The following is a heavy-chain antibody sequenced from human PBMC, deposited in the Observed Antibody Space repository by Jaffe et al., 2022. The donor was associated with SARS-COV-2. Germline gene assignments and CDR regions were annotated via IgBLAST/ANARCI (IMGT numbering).Heavy chain of an antibody. J-gene: IGHJ3*02. CDR1: GFSFSSYW. D-gene: IGHD1-26*01. V-gene: IGHV3-7*01. CDR3: AGRIFDI. Sequence: EVQLVESGGGLVQPGGSLRLSCAASGFSFSSYWMSWIRQAPGKGLEWVANMNEDGSEKYYVDSVKGRFTISRDNAKNSLYLQMNSLRAEDTAVYYCAGRIFDIWGQGTMVTVSS. CDR2: MNEDGSEK.